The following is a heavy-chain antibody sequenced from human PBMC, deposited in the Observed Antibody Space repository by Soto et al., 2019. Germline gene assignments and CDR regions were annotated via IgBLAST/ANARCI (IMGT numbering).Heavy chain of an antibody. CDR2: INHSGST. D-gene: IGHD3-10*01. V-gene: IGHV4-34*01. Sequence: SETLSLTCAVYGGSFSGYYWSWIRQPPGKGLEWIGEINHSGSTNYNPSLKGRVTISVDTSKNQFSLKLSSVTAADTAVYYCASRFRGVTYYFDYWGQGTLVTVSS. J-gene: IGHJ4*02. CDR1: GGSFSGYY. CDR3: ASRFRGVTYYFDY.